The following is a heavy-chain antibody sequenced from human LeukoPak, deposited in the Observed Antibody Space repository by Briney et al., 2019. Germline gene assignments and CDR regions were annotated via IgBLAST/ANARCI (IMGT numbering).Heavy chain of an antibody. CDR1: GYTFTSYA. Sequence: ASVKVSCKASGYTFTSYAMDWVRQAPGQGLEWMGWINTNTGNPTYAQGFTGRFVFSLDTSVSTAYLQISSLKAEDTAVYYCARSGFYGDYFSNGYWGQGTLVTVSS. CDR3: ARSGFYGDYFSNGY. J-gene: IGHJ4*02. D-gene: IGHD4-17*01. CDR2: INTNTGNP. V-gene: IGHV7-4-1*02.